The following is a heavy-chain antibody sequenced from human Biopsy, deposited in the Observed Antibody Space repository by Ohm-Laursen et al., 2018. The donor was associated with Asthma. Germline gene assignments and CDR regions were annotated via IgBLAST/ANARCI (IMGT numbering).Heavy chain of an antibody. V-gene: IGHV4-61*01. CDR2: IYYSGST. CDR1: GDSITSSSYY. J-gene: IGHJ5*02. CDR3: ARGRITMIGGWFDP. Sequence: TLSLTCTVSGDSITSSSYYWSWIRQPPGKGPEWIGYIYYSGSTNYNPSLKSRVTISVDTSKNQFSLKLSSVVAADTAVYYCARGRITMIGGWFDPWGQGTLVTVSS. D-gene: IGHD3-22*01.